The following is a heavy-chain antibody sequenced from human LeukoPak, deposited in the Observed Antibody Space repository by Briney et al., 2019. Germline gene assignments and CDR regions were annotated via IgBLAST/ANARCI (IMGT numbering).Heavy chain of an antibody. CDR3: AKGGHYDHVWGSYRLDY. CDR2: ISGSGGST. V-gene: IGHV3-23*01. D-gene: IGHD3-16*02. J-gene: IGHJ4*02. CDR1: GITFSSYA. Sequence: GGSLRLSCAASGITFSSYAMSWVRQAPGKGLEWVSGISGSGGSTHNADSVKGRFTISRDNSKNTLYLQMNSLRAEDTAIYYCAKGGHYDHVWGSYRLDYWGQGTLVTVSS.